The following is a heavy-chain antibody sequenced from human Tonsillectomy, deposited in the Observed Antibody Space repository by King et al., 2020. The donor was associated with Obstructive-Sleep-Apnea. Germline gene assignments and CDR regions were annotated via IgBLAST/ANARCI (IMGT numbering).Heavy chain of an antibody. CDR1: GFTLSSYA. CDR2: ISGDGYST. V-gene: IGHV3-23*04. J-gene: IGHJ4*01. CDR3: ARLNYYDSSGDLYHFDH. D-gene: IGHD3-22*01. Sequence: VQLVESGGDLVQPGGSLRLSCAASGFTLSSYAMSWVRQTPGKGLEWVSSISGDGYSTKYADSVKGRLTISSDSSKNTLYLQMNSLRAEDTALYYCARLNYYDSSGDLYHFDHWGQGTLVAVSS.